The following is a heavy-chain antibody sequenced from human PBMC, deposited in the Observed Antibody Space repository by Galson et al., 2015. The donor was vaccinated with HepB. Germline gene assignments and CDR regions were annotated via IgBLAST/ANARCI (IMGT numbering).Heavy chain of an antibody. D-gene: IGHD3-3*02. CDR2: MNPNSGNT. CDR1: GYSFTNHD. J-gene: IGHJ6*02. Sequence: SVKVSCKASGYSFTNHDINWVRQATGQGLEWMGWMNPNSGNTGYAQKFQGRVIMTRNTSISTAYMELSRLTSEDTAVYYCARGIFGIKDDWSQGTAVTGSS. CDR3: ARGIFGIKDD. V-gene: IGHV1-8*02.